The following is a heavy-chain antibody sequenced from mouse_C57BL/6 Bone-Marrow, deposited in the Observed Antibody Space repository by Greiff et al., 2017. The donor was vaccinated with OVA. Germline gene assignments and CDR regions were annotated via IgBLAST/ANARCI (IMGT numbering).Heavy chain of an antibody. Sequence: DVQLVESGGGLVQPGGSLSLSCAASGFTFTDYYMSWVRQPPGKALEWLGFIRNKANGYTTEYSASVKGRFTISRDNSQSILYLQMNALRAEDSATYYCARGSSYYWYFDVWGTGTTVTVSS. CDR1: GFTFTDYY. CDR3: ARGSSYYWYFDV. D-gene: IGHD1-1*01. V-gene: IGHV7-3*01. J-gene: IGHJ1*03. CDR2: IRNKANGYTT.